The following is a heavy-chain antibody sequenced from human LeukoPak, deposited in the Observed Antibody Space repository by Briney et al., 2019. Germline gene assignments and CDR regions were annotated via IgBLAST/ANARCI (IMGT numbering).Heavy chain of an antibody. CDR3: AKDLPPSPSSSWYYFDY. CDR2: ISGSGGST. Sequence: GGSLRLSCAASGFTFSSYAMSWVRQAPGKGLEWVSAISGSGGSTYYADSVKGRFTISRDNSKNTLYLQMNSLRAEDTAVCYCAKDLPPSPSSSWYYFDYWGQGTLVTVSS. D-gene: IGHD6-13*01. CDR1: GFTFSSYA. V-gene: IGHV3-23*01. J-gene: IGHJ4*02.